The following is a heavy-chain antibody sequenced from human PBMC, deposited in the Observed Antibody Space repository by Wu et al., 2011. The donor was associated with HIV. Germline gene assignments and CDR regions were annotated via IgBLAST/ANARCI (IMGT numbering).Heavy chain of an antibody. J-gene: IGHJ4*02. CDR1: GHTLTELS. D-gene: IGHD2-21*01. CDR3: ARDFGGDEEY. CDR2: FDLEDDER. V-gene: IGHV1-24*01. Sequence: QVQLVQSGAEVKKPGASVKVACKVSGHTLTELSMHWVRQAPGKGLEWMGGFDLEDDERIYAQKFQGRLTLTEDTSTDTAYMYLTSLRSEDTAVYYCARDFGGDEEYWGQGTLVTVSS.